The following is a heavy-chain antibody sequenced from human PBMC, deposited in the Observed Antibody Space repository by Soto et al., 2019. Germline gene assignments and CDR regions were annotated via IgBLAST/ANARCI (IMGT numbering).Heavy chain of an antibody. V-gene: IGHV3-30*18. D-gene: IGHD6-19*01. Sequence: VKLVESGGGVVQPGRSLRLSCAASGFTFSDYAMHWVRQAPGKGLEWVAVVSHDGRNTHYADSVKGRFTISRDSSKNTVSLEMTILRAEDTAVYYCAKGGRQWLVTSDFNYWGQGALVTVSS. CDR1: GFTFSDYA. J-gene: IGHJ4*02. CDR3: AKGGRQWLVTSDFNY. CDR2: VSHDGRNT.